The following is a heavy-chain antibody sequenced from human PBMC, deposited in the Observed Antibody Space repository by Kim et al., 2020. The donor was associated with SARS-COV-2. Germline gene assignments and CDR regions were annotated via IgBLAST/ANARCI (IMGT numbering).Heavy chain of an antibody. CDR2: INHSGST. J-gene: IGHJ6*02. V-gene: IGHV4-34*01. D-gene: IGHD3-10*01. CDR1: GGSFSGYY. CDR3: ARGSQTVLLWFGRPPYSV. Sequence: SETLSLTCAVYGGSFSGYYWSWIRQPPGKGLEWIGEINHSGSTNYNPSLKSRVTISVDTSKNQFSLKLSSVTAADTAVYYCARGSQTVLLWFGRPPYSVWGQGTTVTVSS.